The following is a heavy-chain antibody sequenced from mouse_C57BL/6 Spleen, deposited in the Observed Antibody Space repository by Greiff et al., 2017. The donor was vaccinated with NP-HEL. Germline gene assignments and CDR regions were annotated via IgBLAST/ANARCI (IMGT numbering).Heavy chain of an antibody. J-gene: IGHJ2*01. Sequence: VQLKESGPGMVKPSQSLSLTCTVTGYSITSGYDWHWIRHFPGNKLEWMGNISYSGSTNYNPSLKSQISITHDTSKNHFFLKLNSVTSEDTATYCCARGSYFDYWGQGTTLTVSS. CDR1: GYSITSGYD. CDR3: ARGSYFDY. V-gene: IGHV3-1*01. CDR2: ISYSGST.